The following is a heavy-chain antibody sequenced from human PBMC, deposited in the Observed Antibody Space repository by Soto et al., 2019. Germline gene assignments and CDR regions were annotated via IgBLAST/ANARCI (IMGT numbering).Heavy chain of an antibody. CDR1: GITFNSYW. V-gene: IGHV3-7*01. D-gene: IGHD6-19*01. CDR2: IKEDGSQK. J-gene: IGHJ4*02. CDR3: GRSISGWARFDF. Sequence: GGSLRLSCIASGITFNSYWMIWVRQAPGKGLEYVADIKEDGSQKNYVDSVKGRFTISRDNAKNSLSLQMNGLRVEDTAMYYCGRSISGWARFDFWGQGILVTVSS.